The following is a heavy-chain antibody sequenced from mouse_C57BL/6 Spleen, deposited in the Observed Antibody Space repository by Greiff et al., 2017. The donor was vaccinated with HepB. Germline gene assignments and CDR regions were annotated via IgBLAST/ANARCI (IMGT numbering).Heavy chain of an antibody. V-gene: IGHV1-15*01. CDR3: TTIATVVATEDWYIDV. J-gene: IGHJ1*03. Sequence: QVHVKQSGAELVRPGASVTLSCKASGYTFTDYEMHWVKQTPVHGLEWIGAIDPETGGTAYNQKFKGKAILTADKSSSTAYMELRSLTSEDSAVYYCTTIATVVATEDWYIDVWGTGTTVTVSS. CDR2: IDPETGGT. CDR1: GYTFTDYE. D-gene: IGHD1-1*01.